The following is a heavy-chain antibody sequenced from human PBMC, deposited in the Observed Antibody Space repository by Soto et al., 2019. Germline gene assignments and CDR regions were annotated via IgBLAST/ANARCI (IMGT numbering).Heavy chain of an antibody. Sequence: EVQLVESGGGLVQPGRSLRLSCAASGFTFDDYAMHWVRQAPGKGLEWVSGVSWNSGIVGYADSVKGRFTICRDNAENSLFLQMNSLRAEDTALYYCAKDSSSFMAATATCFFDYWGQGTLVTVSS. V-gene: IGHV3-9*01. J-gene: IGHJ4*02. CDR2: VSWNSGIV. D-gene: IGHD6-25*01. CDR1: GFTFDDYA. CDR3: AKDSSSFMAATATCFFDY.